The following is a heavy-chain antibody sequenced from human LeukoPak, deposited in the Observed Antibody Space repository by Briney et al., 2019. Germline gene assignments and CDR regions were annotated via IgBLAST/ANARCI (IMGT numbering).Heavy chain of an antibody. J-gene: IGHJ4*02. D-gene: IGHD2/OR15-2a*01. Sequence: SETLSLTCAVSGGSISSSNWWSWVRQPPGKGLEWIGEIYHSGSTNYNPSLKSRVTISVDKSKNQFSLKLSSVTAADTAVYYCARDNHYYLYYFDYWGQGTLVTVSS. CDR3: ARDNHYYLYYFDY. CDR2: IYHSGST. CDR1: GGSISSSNW. V-gene: IGHV4-4*02.